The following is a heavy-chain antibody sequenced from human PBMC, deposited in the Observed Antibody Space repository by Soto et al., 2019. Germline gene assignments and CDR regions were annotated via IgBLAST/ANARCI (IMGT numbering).Heavy chain of an antibody. Sequence: EVQLVESGGGLVQPGGSLRLSCAASGFTFSSYSMNWVRQAPGKGLEWVSYISSSSSTIYYADSVKGRFTISRDNAKNSLYLKMNSLRDEDTAVYYWARVGSSSSSAYWGREPLVTVSS. J-gene: IGHJ4*02. D-gene: IGHD6-6*01. V-gene: IGHV3-48*02. CDR1: GFTFSSYS. CDR2: ISSSSSTI. CDR3: ARVGSSSSSAY.